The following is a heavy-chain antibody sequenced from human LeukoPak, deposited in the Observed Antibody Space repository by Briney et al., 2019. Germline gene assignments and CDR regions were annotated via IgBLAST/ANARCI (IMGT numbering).Heavy chain of an antibody. CDR2: ISAYKGNI. Sequence: ASVKVSCKPSGYTFTSYGISWVRQAPGQGLEWMAWISAYKGNINYAQKLQGRVTVTTDTSTSTLYMELRSLRYDDTAVYYCARTKPLWFGGTLAVWGNGTTVTVSS. J-gene: IGHJ6*04. D-gene: IGHD3-10*01. V-gene: IGHV1-18*04. CDR1: GYTFTSYG. CDR3: ARTKPLWFGGTLAV.